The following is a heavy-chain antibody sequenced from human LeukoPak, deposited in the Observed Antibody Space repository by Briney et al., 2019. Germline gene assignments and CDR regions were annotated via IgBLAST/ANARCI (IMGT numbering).Heavy chain of an antibody. J-gene: IGHJ4*02. CDR2: IYYGGST. CDR3: ARLGFYSSSSFSYFDY. Sequence: SETLSLTCTVSGGSISSSSYSWGWIRQPPGKGLVWIGTIYYGGSTYYNPSLKSRVTISVDTSKNLFSLKLSSVTAADTAVYYCARLGFYSSSSFSYFDYWGQGTLVTVSS. V-gene: IGHV4-39*01. CDR1: GGSISSSSYS. D-gene: IGHD6-6*01.